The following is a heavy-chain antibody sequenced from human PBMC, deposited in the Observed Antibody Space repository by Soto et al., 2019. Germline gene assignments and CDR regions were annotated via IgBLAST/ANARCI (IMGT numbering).Heavy chain of an antibody. CDR3: ARVPDYWGHFDS. CDR2: INYSGSA. J-gene: IGHJ4*02. Sequence: PLQLLPLPCSVAGGTISSHYCRWIRKHRGRGLVWIGYINYSGSANYNPSLKSRVTISVDTSKSQFSLKLRSVTAADTAVYYCARVPDYWGHFDSSGQGTLVTVSS. V-gene: IGHV4-59*11. CDR1: GGTISSHY. D-gene: IGHD2-21*01.